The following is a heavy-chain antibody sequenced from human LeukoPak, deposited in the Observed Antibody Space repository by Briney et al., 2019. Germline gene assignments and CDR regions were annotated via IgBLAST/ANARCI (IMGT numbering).Heavy chain of an antibody. CDR3: ARHENYYYDSSGYYAYWYFDL. Sequence: PSETLSLTCTVSGGSISSYYWSWIRQPPGKGLEWIGYIYYSGSTNYNPSLKSRVTISVDTSKNQFSLKLSSVTAADTAVYYCARHENYYYDSSGYYAYWYFDLWGRGTLVTVSS. J-gene: IGHJ2*01. D-gene: IGHD3-22*01. CDR2: IYYSGST. V-gene: IGHV4-59*01. CDR1: GGSISSYY.